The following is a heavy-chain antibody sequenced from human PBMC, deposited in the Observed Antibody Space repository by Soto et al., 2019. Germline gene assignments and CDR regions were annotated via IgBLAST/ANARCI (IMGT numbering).Heavy chain of an antibody. CDR2: IYPGDSDT. Sequence: GESLKISCKGSGYRFTSNWIAWVRLMPGKGLEWMGIIYPGDSDTRYSPSFQGQVTISADKSISTAYLQWSSLQASDIAMYYCARQVSGYSGYDLDYWGQGTLVTVS. V-gene: IGHV5-51*01. CDR3: ARQVSGYSGYDLDY. J-gene: IGHJ4*02. D-gene: IGHD5-12*01. CDR1: GYRFTSNW.